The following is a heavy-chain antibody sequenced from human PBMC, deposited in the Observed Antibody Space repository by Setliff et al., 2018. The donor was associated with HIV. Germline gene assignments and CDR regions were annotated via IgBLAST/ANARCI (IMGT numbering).Heavy chain of an antibody. CDR2: ISYTGGT. CDR3: ARGLSSPFAAGL. J-gene: IGHJ4*02. V-gene: IGHV4-59*11. CDR1: GGSISSHY. Sequence: SETLSLTCTVSGGSISSHYWGWLRQPPGKGLEWIGSISYTGGTNHNPSLQSRVTMSIDTSKDQFSLKLSSLTSADTAVYYCARGLSSPFAAGLWGQGTLVPVSS. D-gene: IGHD6-13*01.